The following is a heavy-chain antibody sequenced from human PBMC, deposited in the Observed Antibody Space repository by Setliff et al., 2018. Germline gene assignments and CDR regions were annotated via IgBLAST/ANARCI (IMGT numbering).Heavy chain of an antibody. CDR2: ISSSSSYI. CDR3: AKGPPSSGTYGGYFQH. CDR1: AFTFSSYS. J-gene: IGHJ1*01. V-gene: IGHV3-21*04. D-gene: IGHD1-26*01. Sequence: KPGGSLRLSCAASAFTFSSYSMNWVRQAPGKGLEWVSSISSSSSYIYYADSVKGRFTISRDNSKNTLYLQMNSLRAEDTAVYYCAKGPPSSGTYGGYFQHWGQGTLVTVSS.